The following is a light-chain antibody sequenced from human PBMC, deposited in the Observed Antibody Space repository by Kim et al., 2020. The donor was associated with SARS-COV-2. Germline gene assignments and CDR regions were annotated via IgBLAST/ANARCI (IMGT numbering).Light chain of an antibody. J-gene: IGKJ1*01. CDR2: AAS. V-gene: IGKV1-39*01. CDR3: QQSYSTPRT. Sequence: ASVGDRVTITCRASQSLTSYLNWYQQKPGKAPKVLIYAASSLQSGVPSRFSGSGSGTDFTLTISSLQPEDCATYYCQQSYSTPRTFGQGTKVEIK. CDR1: QSLTSY.